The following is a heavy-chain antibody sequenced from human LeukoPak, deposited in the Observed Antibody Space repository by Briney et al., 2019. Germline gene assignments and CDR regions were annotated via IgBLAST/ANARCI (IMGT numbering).Heavy chain of an antibody. J-gene: IGHJ4*02. D-gene: IGHD5-18*01. Sequence: ASVKVSCKASGGTFSSYAISWVRQAPGQGLEWMGRIIPILGIANYAQKFQGRVTITADKSTSTAYMELSSLRSEDTAVYYCASAAGYSYGLYDYWGQGTLVTVSS. CDR1: GGTFSSYA. CDR2: IIPILGIA. V-gene: IGHV1-69*04. CDR3: ASAAGYSYGLYDY.